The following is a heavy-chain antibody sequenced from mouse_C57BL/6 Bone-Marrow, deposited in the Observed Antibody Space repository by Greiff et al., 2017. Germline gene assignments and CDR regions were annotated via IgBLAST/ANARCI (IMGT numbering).Heavy chain of an antibody. V-gene: IGHV5-17*01. CDR3: AKGYSSWFAY. J-gene: IGHJ3*01. CDR2: ISSGSSTI. D-gene: IGHD2-12*01. Sequence: DVKLVESGGGLVKPGGSLKLSCAASGFTFSDYGMHWVRQAPEKGLEWVAYISSGSSTIYYADTVKGRFTISRDNAKNTLFLQMTSLRSEDTAMYYCAKGYSSWFAYWGQGTLVTVSA. CDR1: GFTFSDYG.